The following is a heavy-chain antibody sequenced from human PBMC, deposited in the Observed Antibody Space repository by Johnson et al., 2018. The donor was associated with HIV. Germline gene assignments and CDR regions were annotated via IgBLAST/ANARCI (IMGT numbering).Heavy chain of an antibody. J-gene: IGHJ3*01. V-gene: IGHV3-13*01. CDR1: GFTFRNYD. CDR3: VRGVAGVPGLDDVFGV. Sequence: VQLVESGGGVVQPGGSLRLSCAASGFTFRNYDMHWVRQGTGKRLEWVSGIALAGGTHYSDSVKGRFTISRDDAKSSIYLQMNSLSAGDTAVYYCVRGVAGVPGLDDVFGVWGQGTMVTVSA. CDR2: IALAGGT. D-gene: IGHD3/OR15-3a*01.